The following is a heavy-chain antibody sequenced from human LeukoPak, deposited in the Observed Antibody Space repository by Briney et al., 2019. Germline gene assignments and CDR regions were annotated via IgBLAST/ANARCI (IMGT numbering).Heavy chain of an antibody. J-gene: IGHJ4*02. CDR3: ARGRDGYNSY. D-gene: IGHD5-24*01. Sequence: SETLSLTCAVYGGSFSGYYWSWIRQPPGKGLEWIGEINHSGSTNYNPSLKSRVTISVDTSKNQFSLKLSSVTAADTAVYYCARGRDGYNSYWGQGTLVTVPS. CDR1: GGSFSGYY. CDR2: INHSGST. V-gene: IGHV4-34*01.